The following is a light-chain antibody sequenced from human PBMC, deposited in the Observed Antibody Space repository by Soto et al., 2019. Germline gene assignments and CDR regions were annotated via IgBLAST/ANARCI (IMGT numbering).Light chain of an antibody. Sequence: EIVMTQSPATLPVSPGERATLSCRASQSVSSNLAWYQQRPGQAPRLLIYGASTRATDIPARFSGSESGTELTLTIISLQSEDFAIYYCQQYNNWPPFTFGPGTKVDIK. CDR3: QQYNNWPPFT. J-gene: IGKJ3*01. V-gene: IGKV3-15*01. CDR2: GAS. CDR1: QSVSSN.